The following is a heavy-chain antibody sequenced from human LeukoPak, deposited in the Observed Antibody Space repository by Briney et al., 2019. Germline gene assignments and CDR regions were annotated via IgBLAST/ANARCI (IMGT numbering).Heavy chain of an antibody. D-gene: IGHD4-17*01. CDR1: GYTFTSYG. Sequence: EASVKVSCKASGYTFTSYGISWVRQAPGQGLEWMGWISAYNGNTNYAQKLQGRVTMTTDTSTSTAYTELRSLRSDDTAVYYCARVYVDYDYYFDYWGQGTLVTVSS. CDR3: ARVYVDYDYYFDY. CDR2: ISAYNGNT. J-gene: IGHJ4*02. V-gene: IGHV1-18*01.